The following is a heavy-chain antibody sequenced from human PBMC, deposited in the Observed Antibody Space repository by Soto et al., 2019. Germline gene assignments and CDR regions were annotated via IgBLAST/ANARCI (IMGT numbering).Heavy chain of an antibody. CDR1: GFTFSTYH. CDR2: IGSAGDT. V-gene: IGHV3-13*01. CDR3: ARLANGAWLFDY. J-gene: IGHJ4*02. Sequence: EVQLAESGGGLVQPGGSLRLSCVGYGFTFSTYHMHWVRQATGKGLEWVSGIGSAGDTYYAGSVKGRFTISRENAKNSLYLQMNSVRADDTAVYSCARLANGAWLFDYWGQGALVTVSS. D-gene: IGHD3-22*01.